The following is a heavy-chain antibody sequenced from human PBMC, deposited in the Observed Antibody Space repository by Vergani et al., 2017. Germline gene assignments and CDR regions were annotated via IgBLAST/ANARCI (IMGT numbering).Heavy chain of an antibody. V-gene: IGHV4-34*01. J-gene: IGHJ6*03. D-gene: IGHD4-11*01. CDR2: IDHTGRP. CDR3: ARVNTETNGHLYYYYYMDV. Sequence: QVQLQQWGGGLLKPSETLSLTCVVNGESFTSYHWTWIRQSPGEGLEWVGDIDHTGRPDYNPSLKSRLTMSVDKSRNQFSLTLNFVTATDTAIYFCARVNTETNGHLYYYYYMDVWVQRAAVTVS. CDR1: GESFTSYH.